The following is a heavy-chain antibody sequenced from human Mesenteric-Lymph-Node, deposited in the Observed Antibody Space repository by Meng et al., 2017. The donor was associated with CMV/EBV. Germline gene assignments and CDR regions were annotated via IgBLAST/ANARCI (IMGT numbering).Heavy chain of an antibody. CDR2: ISSNGGST. D-gene: IGHD3-22*01. J-gene: IGHJ4*02. V-gene: IGHV3-64*02. Sequence: GESLKISCAASGFTFSSYAMHWVRQAPGKGLEYVSAISSNGGSTYYADSVKGRFTISRDNSKNTLYLQMGSLRAEDMAVYYCAKARYYDSSGYYWGGPHPPDYWGQGTLVTVSS. CDR1: GFTFSSYA. CDR3: AKARYYDSSGYYWGGPHPPDY.